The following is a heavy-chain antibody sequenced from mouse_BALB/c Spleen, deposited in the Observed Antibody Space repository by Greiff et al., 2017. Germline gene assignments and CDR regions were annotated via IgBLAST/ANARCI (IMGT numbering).Heavy chain of an antibody. CDR3: ARYRDFDV. Sequence: EVKLQESGGGLVKPGGSLKLSCAASGFTFSSYTMSWVRQTPEKRLEWVATISSGGGNTYYPDSVKGRFTISRDNAKNNLYLQMSSLRSEDTALYYCARYRDFDVWGAGTTVTVSS. J-gene: IGHJ1*01. CDR1: GFTFSSYT. V-gene: IGHV5-9*03. CDR2: ISSGGGNT.